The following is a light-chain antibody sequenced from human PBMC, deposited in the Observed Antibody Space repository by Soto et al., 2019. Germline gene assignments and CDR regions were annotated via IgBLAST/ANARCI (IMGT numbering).Light chain of an antibody. CDR3: QQYNNWPIT. J-gene: IGKJ5*01. Sequence: VMTQSPATLSVSPGERVTLSCRSSQSVGDNLAWFQQKPGQGPRLLIYGASTRATGIPVRFSGSGSETDFTLTISSLRSEDSAVCLCQQYNNWPITFGQGIRLEI. CDR1: QSVGDN. V-gene: IGKV3-15*01. CDR2: GAS.